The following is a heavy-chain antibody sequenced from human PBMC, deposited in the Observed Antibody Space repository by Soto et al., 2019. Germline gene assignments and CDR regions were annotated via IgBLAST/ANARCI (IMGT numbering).Heavy chain of an antibody. CDR3: AKWGAMVAAGTRVYLYNAMDV. J-gene: IGHJ6*02. CDR1: GYTFTGYY. Sequence: QVQLVQSGTEVKRPGDSVKVSCKASGYTFTGYYVHWVRQAPGQGLEWMGWINPNGVDTYLGQRFQGRVTMNRDTSIGTAYMEPIVLASDDTGEYYCAKWGAMVAAGTRVYLYNAMDVWGQATTFTVSS. V-gene: IGHV1-2*02. D-gene: IGHD2-15*01. CDR2: INPNGVDT.